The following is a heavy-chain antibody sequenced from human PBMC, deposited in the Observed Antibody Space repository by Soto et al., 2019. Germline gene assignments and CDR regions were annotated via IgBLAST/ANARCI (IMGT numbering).Heavy chain of an antibody. CDR3: ARGTVVPAAMRGLAREFDY. D-gene: IGHD2-2*01. V-gene: IGHV1-3*01. J-gene: IGHJ4*02. CDR1: GYTFTSYA. CDR2: INAGNGNT. Sequence: GASVKVSCKASGYTFTSYAMHWVRQAPGQRLEWMGWINAGNGNTKYSQKFQGRVTITRDTSASTAYMELSSLRSEDTAVYYCARGTVVPAAMRGLAREFDYWGQGTLVTVSS.